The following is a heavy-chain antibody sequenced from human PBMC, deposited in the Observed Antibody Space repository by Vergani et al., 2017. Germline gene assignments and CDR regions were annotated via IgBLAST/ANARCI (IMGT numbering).Heavy chain of an antibody. CDR3: AGHRGSGGFFPSSYFYWMDV. CDR1: DSSIMTNPY. CDR2: IHHSGDT. V-gene: IGHV4-38-2*01. D-gene: IGHD3-10*01. Sequence: QVQLQESGPGLVKPSETLTLTCDVSDSSIMTNPYWGWFRQSPGKGLEGIGCIHHSGDTHYNSSLKSRVSISIVSSSKFSLSLTSVTAADTAIYYCAGHRGSGGFFPSSYFYWMDVWGHGTTVTVSS. J-gene: IGHJ6*02.